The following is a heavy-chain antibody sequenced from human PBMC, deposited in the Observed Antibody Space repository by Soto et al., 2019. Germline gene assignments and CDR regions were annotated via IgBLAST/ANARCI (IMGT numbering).Heavy chain of an antibody. J-gene: IGHJ4*01. CDR2: IIPMFGTA. V-gene: IGHV1-69*12. CDR1: GGTFSTYA. CDR3: ALGIQLWVRRINNGYSG. D-gene: IGHD5-18*01. Sequence: QVQLVQSGAEVKKPESSVKVSCKAPGGTFSTYAISWVRQAPGQGLEWMGGIIPMFGTANYAQRFQDIVTITADESTNTVYMELSILRSEEPAVYFCALGIQLWVRRINNGYSGWGHGTLVTVSS.